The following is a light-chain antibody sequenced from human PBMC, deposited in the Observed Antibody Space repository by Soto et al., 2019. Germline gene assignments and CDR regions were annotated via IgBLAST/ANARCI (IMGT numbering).Light chain of an antibody. CDR3: QQRSTWPLT. CDR2: DTS. CDR1: QSVSSN. J-gene: IGKJ4*01. Sequence: EIVMTQSPVTLSVSPGERATLSCRASQSVSSNLAWYQQKPGQAPRLLIYDTSNRATGVPDRITGSGSGTVFTLTVSNVAPDDSAIYYCQQRSTWPLTFGGGTKVDI. V-gene: IGKV3-11*01.